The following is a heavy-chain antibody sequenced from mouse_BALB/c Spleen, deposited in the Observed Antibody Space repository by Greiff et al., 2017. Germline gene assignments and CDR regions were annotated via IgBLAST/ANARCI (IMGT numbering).Heavy chain of an antibody. CDR2: IWSGGST. CDR1: GFSLTSYG. D-gene: IGHD2-14*01. J-gene: IGHJ1*01. CDR3: ARGYDWYFDV. V-gene: IGHV2-2*02. Sequence: QVHVKQSGPGLVQPSQSLSITCTVSGFSLTSYGVHWVRQSPGKGLEWLGVIWSGGSTDYNAAFISRLSISKDNSKSQVFFKMNSLQANDTAIYYCARGYDWYFDVWGAGTTVTVSS.